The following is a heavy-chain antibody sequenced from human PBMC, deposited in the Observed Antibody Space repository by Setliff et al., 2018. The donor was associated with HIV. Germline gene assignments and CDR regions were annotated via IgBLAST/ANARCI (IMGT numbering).Heavy chain of an antibody. CDR2: IYTSGST. CDR3: ARGYMVRGPGASDI. J-gene: IGHJ3*02. CDR1: GGSISSGSYY. Sequence: NPSENLSLTCTVSGGSISSGSYYWSWIRQPAGKGLEWIGRIYTSGSTKYNPSLKSRVTISVDTSKNQFSLKLSSVTAADTAVYYCARGYMVRGPGASDIWGQGTMVTVSS. D-gene: IGHD3-10*01. V-gene: IGHV4-61*02.